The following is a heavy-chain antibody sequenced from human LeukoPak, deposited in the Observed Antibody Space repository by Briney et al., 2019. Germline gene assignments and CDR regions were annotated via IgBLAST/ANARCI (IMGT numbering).Heavy chain of an antibody. CDR1: GFTFSSYE. D-gene: IGHD3-9*01. Sequence: GGSLRLSCTASGFTFSSYEMNWVRQAPGKGLEWVSYISSSGSTIYYADSVKGRFTISRDNAKNSLYLQMNSLRAEDTAVYYCARAYDILTGYYNHYGMDVWAQGTTVTVSS. J-gene: IGHJ6*02. V-gene: IGHV3-48*03. CDR3: ARAYDILTGYYNHYGMDV. CDR2: ISSSGSTI.